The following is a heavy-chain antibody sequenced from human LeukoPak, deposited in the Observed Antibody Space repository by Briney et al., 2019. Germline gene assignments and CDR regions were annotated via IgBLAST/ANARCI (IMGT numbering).Heavy chain of an antibody. J-gene: IGHJ4*02. D-gene: IGHD6-6*01. CDR3: ARDLGQLGSSDY. CDR1: GFTFSSYG. V-gene: IGHV3-33*01. Sequence: GGSLRLSCAASGFTFSSYGMHWVRQAPGKGLEWVTVIWYDGSNKYYADSVKGRFTISRDNSKNTVYLQMNSLRAEDTAVYYCARDLGQLGSSDYWGQGTLVTVSS. CDR2: IWYDGSNK.